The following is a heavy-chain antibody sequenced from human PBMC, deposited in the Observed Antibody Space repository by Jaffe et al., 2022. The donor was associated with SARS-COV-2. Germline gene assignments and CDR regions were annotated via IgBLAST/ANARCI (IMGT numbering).Heavy chain of an antibody. CDR2: IIPILGIA. Sequence: QVQLVQSGAEVKKPGSSVKVSCKASGGTFSSYTISWVRQAPGQGLEWMGRIIPILGIANYAQKFQGRVTITADKSTSTAYMELSSLRSEDTAVYYCARDGAQLGWFDPWGQGTLVTVSS. D-gene: IGHD3-16*01. J-gene: IGHJ5*02. CDR1: GGTFSSYT. CDR3: ARDGAQLGWFDP. V-gene: IGHV1-69*08.